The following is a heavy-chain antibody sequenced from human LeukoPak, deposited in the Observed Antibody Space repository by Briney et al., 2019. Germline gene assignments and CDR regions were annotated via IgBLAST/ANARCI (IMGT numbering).Heavy chain of an antibody. J-gene: IGHJ4*02. V-gene: IGHV1-2*02. CDR1: RYTFTGYY. Sequence: ASVKVSCKASRYTFTGYYMHWVRQAPGQGLEWMGWINPNHGGTNYAPRFQGRVTMTRDTSISTVYMELNRLRSDDAAVYYCARGGKSELGTCDFWGQGTLVTVSS. D-gene: IGHD7-27*01. CDR3: ARGGKSELGTCDF. CDR2: INPNHGGT.